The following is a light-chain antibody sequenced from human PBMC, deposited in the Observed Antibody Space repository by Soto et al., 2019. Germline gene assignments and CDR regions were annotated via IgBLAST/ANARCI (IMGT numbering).Light chain of an antibody. V-gene: IGKV1-5*03. CDR3: KQYNSYWT. Sequence: DIPMTQSPSTLSASVGDRVTITCRASQSISSWLAWYQQKPGKAPKLLIYKASSLESGVPSRFSGSGSGTAFTLTISSLQPDDFATYYCKQYNSYWTFGQGTKVEIK. J-gene: IGKJ1*01. CDR2: KAS. CDR1: QSISSW.